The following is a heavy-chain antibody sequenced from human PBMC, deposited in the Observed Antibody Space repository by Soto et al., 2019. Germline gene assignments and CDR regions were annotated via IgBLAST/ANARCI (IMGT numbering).Heavy chain of an antibody. CDR2: ISPRGDNI. CDR3: AKGPHPNSGWHYYFDC. Sequence: GGSLRLSCVGSGFSLANFPMNWVRQTPGKGLEWISYISPRGDNIYYTESVKGRFTISRDNARNSLYLRMNSLRDEDAAPYYCAKGPHPNSGWHYYFDCWGQGVPVTVSS. V-gene: IGHV3-48*02. CDR1: GFSLANFP. D-gene: IGHD6-19*01. J-gene: IGHJ4*02.